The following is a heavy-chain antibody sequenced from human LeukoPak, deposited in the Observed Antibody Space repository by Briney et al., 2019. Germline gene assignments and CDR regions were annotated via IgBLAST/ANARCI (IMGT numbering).Heavy chain of an antibody. V-gene: IGHV1-2*02. D-gene: IGHD6-19*01. Sequence: ASVKVSCKASGYTFSGFYIHWVRQAPGQGLEWMGWINPNSGGTNFAQKFQGRVTMTGDTSISTAYMELSRLRSDDTAVYFCARSSGWKYYVDYWGQGTLVTVSS. J-gene: IGHJ4*02. CDR1: GYTFSGFY. CDR2: INPNSGGT. CDR3: ARSSGWKYYVDY.